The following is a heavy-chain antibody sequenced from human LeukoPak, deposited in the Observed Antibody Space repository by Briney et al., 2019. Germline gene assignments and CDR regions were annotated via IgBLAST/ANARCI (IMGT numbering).Heavy chain of an antibody. CDR2: ISGGSGNI. D-gene: IGHD3-10*01. V-gene: IGHV3-23*01. CDR1: GFTFSNYA. J-gene: IGHJ4*02. Sequence: GGSLRLSCSVSGFTFSNYAMHWVRQAQGKGLEWVSLISGGSGNIYYVDSVKGRFTISRDNSKNTLYVQMTSLRAEDTAIYYCAKGSDYYGSVTSKKTDWGQGTVDTVSS. CDR3: AKGSDYYGSVTSKKTD.